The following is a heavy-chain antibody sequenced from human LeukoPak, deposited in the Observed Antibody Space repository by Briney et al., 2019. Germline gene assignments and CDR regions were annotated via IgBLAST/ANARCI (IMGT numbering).Heavy chain of an antibody. CDR1: GFTVSINY. J-gene: IGHJ4*02. Sequence: PGGSLRLSCAASGFTVSINYMSWVRQAPGKGLEWVSVIYSGGSAYYADSVKGRFTISRDNSKNTLYLQMNSLRAEDTAMYYCARDKGQVGGRFYFDFWGQGTLVTVSS. CDR3: ARDKGQVGGRFYFDF. D-gene: IGHD3-16*01. CDR2: IYSGGSA. V-gene: IGHV3-53*01.